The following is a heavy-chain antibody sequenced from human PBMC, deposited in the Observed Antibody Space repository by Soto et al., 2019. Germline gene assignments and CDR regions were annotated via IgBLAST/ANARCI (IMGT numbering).Heavy chain of an antibody. J-gene: IGHJ4*02. CDR1: GYTFSNYG. Sequence: ASVKVSCKTSGYTFSNYGVSWVRQAPGQGLEWMGWISGYKGDTNFAQKFQGRVTMTTDTSTSTAYMELRSLTSDDTAAYYCARDKWVAVAGSFDYWGQGSLVTVSS. V-gene: IGHV1-18*01. CDR3: ARDKWVAVAGSFDY. CDR2: ISGYKGDT. D-gene: IGHD6-19*01.